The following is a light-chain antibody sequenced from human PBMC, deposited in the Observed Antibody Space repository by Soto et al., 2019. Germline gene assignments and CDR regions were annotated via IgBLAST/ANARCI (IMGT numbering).Light chain of an antibody. Sequence: DIQMTQSPSTLSASVGDRVTITCLASQSISSWLAWYQQKPGKAPKLLIYKASSLESGVPSRFSGSGSGTDFTLTISRLEPEDFAVYYCQQYDNSAWTFGQGTKVDIK. CDR1: QSISSW. V-gene: IGKV1-5*03. CDR3: QQYDNSAWT. CDR2: KAS. J-gene: IGKJ1*01.